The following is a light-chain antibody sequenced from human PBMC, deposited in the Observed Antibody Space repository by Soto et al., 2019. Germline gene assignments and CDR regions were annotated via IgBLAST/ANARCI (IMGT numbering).Light chain of an antibody. V-gene: IGLV2-18*01. J-gene: IGLJ1*01. CDR3: SLFTSSSAYV. Sequence: QSVLAKPPSVSGSPGQSVTISCTGTSSDVGSYNRVSWYQQPPATAPKVEISDLSNRPSAVPPRCSGFKSGNTGSLTISGLQAGDKADYSRSLFTSSSAYVFGTGTKVTVL. CDR1: SSDVGSYNR. CDR2: DLS.